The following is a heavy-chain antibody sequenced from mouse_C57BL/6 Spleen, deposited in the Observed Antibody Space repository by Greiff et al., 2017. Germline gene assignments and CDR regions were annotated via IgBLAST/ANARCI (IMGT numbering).Heavy chain of an antibody. Sequence: QVQLQQSGPELVKPGASVKISCKASGYAFSSSWMNWVKQRPGKGLEWIGRNYPGDGDTNYNGKFKGKATLTADKSSSTAYMQLSSLTSEDSAVYFCARHWDVEYAMDYWGQGTSVTVSS. CDR3: ARHWDVEYAMDY. CDR1: GYAFSSSW. D-gene: IGHD4-1*01. V-gene: IGHV1-82*01. CDR2: NYPGDGDT. J-gene: IGHJ4*01.